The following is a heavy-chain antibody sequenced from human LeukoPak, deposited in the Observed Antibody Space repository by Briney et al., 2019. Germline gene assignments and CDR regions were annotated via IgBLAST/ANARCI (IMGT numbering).Heavy chain of an antibody. J-gene: IGHJ4*02. Sequence: PGGSLRLSCAASGFTFSNAWMSWVRQAPGKGLEWVGRIKSKTDGGTTDYAAPVKGRFTISRDDSKNTLYLQMNSLKTEDTAVYYCTTDPSSAGDYPPLEDYWGQGTLVTVSS. CDR1: GFTFSNAW. V-gene: IGHV3-15*01. CDR3: TTDPSSAGDYPPLEDY. CDR2: IKSKTDGGTT. D-gene: IGHD4-17*01.